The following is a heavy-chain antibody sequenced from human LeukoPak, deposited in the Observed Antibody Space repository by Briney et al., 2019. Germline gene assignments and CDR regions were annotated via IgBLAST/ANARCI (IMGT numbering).Heavy chain of an antibody. D-gene: IGHD3-9*01. CDR3: ARDNRRGYFDWFQGCFDY. V-gene: IGHV3-23*01. Sequence: TGGSLRLSCAASGFSFNNYAISWVRQAPGKGLEWVSGIRGSGDRSDYADSVKGRFTISTDNSKNTVYLQMNSLRAEDTAAYYCARDNRRGYFDWFQGCFDYWGQGTLVTVSS. CDR2: IRGSGDRS. CDR1: GFSFNNYA. J-gene: IGHJ4*02.